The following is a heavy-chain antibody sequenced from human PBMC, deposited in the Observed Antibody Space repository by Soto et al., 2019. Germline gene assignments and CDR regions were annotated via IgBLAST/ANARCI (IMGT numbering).Heavy chain of an antibody. CDR1: GFTFTDYS. Sequence: PGGSLRLSCAGYGFTFTDYSMIWVRQAPGKGLEWISYMSSTSNIAYYVDSVNGRFTTSRDNDKNSLYLQMNSLRDEDTAVYYCASCYGDYEFPCEYWGQGTLVTVSS. V-gene: IGHV3-48*02. D-gene: IGHD4-17*01. CDR2: MSSTSNIA. CDR3: ASCYGDYEFPCEY. J-gene: IGHJ4*02.